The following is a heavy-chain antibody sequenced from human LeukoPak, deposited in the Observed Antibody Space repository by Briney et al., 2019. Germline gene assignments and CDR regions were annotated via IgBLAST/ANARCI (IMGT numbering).Heavy chain of an antibody. CDR2: AFYSGST. CDR1: GGSISSHY. J-gene: IGHJ5*02. V-gene: IGHV4-59*11. CDR3: ARDERYCSGVHCYWGGWFDP. Sequence: SETLSLTCTVSGGSISSHYWSWIRQPPGKGLEWIGYAFYSGSTNYNPSLKSRVTISVDTSKNQFSMKLSSVTAADTAVYYCARDERYCSGVHCYWGGWFDPWGQGTLVTVSS. D-gene: IGHD2-15*01.